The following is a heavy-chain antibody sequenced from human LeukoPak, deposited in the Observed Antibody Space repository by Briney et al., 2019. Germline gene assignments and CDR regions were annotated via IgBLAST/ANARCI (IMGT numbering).Heavy chain of an antibody. CDR2: INPNSGGT. CDR1: GYTFTGYY. J-gene: IGHJ6*03. CDR3: AREGDYYYYYYMDV. V-gene: IGHV1-2*02. Sequence: ASVKVSCKASGYTFTGYYMHWVRQAPGQGLEWMGWINPNSGGTNYAQKFQGRVTMTRDTSISTAYMELSRLRSDDTAVYYCAREGDYYYYYYMDVWGKGTTVTISS.